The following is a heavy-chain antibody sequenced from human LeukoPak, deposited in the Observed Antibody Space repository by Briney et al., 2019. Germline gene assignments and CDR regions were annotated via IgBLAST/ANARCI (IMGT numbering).Heavy chain of an antibody. D-gene: IGHD3-16*02. CDR1: GYSFTSYW. V-gene: IGHV5-51*01. CDR2: IYPGDSDT. J-gene: IGHJ4*02. Sequence: GESLKISCKGSGYSFTSYWIGWVRQMPGKGMEWMGIIYPGDSDTRYSPSFQGQVTISADKSISTAYLQWSSLKASDTAMYYCARLPRAYDYAWGSYRYSPYFDYWGQGTLVTVSS. CDR3: ARLPRAYDYAWGSYRYSPYFDY.